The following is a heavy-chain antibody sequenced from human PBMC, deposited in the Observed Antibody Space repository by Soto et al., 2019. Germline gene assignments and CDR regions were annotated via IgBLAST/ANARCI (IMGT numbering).Heavy chain of an antibody. CDR3: ATESSAAASEDYYYGMDV. V-gene: IGHV4-30-4*01. J-gene: IGHJ6*02. D-gene: IGHD6-13*01. Sequence: PSETLSLTCTVSGGSISSGDYYWSWIRQPPGKGLEGIGYIYYSGSTYYNPSLKSRVTIAVDTSKNQFSLKLSSVTAADTAVYYCATESSAAASEDYYYGMDVWGQGTTVTVSS. CDR1: GGSISSGDYY. CDR2: IYYSGST.